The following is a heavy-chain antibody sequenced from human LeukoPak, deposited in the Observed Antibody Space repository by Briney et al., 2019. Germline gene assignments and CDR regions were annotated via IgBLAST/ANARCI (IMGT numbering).Heavy chain of an antibody. V-gene: IGHV1-2*02. Sequence: ASVKVSCKASGYTFAAFHIHWVRQAPGQGLEWMGWINPNGGGTIYAPKFQGRVTMTRDTSITTAYMELNSPRSDDTAVYYCARSHDYTNYVAPWGQGTLVTVSS. J-gene: IGHJ5*02. CDR3: ARSHDYTNYVAP. D-gene: IGHD4-11*01. CDR2: INPNGGGT. CDR1: GYTFAAFH.